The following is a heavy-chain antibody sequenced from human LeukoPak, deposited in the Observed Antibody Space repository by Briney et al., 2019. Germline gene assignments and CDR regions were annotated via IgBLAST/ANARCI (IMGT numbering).Heavy chain of an antibody. V-gene: IGHV3-30*02. D-gene: IGHD3-22*01. CDR2: IRFDGSYK. J-gene: IGHJ4*02. CDR3: ARHGITYYYDSSGYYYPYYFDY. CDR1: GFTSSSYG. Sequence: GGSLRLSCAASGFTSSSYGMHWVRQAPGKGLEWVAFIRFDGSYKYYADSVKGRFTISRDNSKNTLYLQMNSLRAEDTAVYYCARHGITYYYDSSGYYYPYYFDYWGQGTLVTVSS.